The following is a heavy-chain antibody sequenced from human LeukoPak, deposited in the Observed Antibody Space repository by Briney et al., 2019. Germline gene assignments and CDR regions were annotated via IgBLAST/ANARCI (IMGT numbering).Heavy chain of an antibody. CDR3: ARGSEYSSSHY. Sequence: ASVKVSCKASGYTFTGYYIHWVRQAPGRGLEWMGWINPNSGGTNYAQKFQGRVTMTRDTSISTTYMELSRLRSDDTAVYYCARGSEYSSSHYWGQGTLVTVSS. D-gene: IGHD6-6*01. J-gene: IGHJ4*02. CDR1: GYTFTGYY. V-gene: IGHV1-2*02. CDR2: INPNSGGT.